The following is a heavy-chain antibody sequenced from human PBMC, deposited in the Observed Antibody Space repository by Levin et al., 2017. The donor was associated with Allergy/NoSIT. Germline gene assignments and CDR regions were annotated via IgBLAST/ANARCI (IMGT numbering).Heavy chain of an antibody. Sequence: ASVKVSCKASGFTFTSSAVQWVRQARGQRLEWIGWIVVGSGNTNYAQKFQERVTITRDMSTSTAYMELSSLRSEDTAVYYCAAAAPTPARLVYANSYGMDVWGQGTTVTVSS. D-gene: IGHD2-8*01. CDR3: AAAAPTPARLVYANSYGMDV. V-gene: IGHV1-58*01. CDR1: GFTFTSSA. CDR2: IVVGSGNT. J-gene: IGHJ6*02.